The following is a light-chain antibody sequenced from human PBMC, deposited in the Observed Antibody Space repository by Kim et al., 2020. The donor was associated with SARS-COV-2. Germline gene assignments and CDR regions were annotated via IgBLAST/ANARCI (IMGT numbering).Light chain of an antibody. CDR2: RNN. CDR1: SNNVCNQG. J-gene: IGLJ2*01. Sequence: QTATPACTGNSNNVCNQGAAWLQQHQGHPPNLLSYRNNNRRSGISEGLSASGTGSTASLTITGLQPEDEADYYCSAWDSSLSAVVFGGGTKVTVL. CDR3: SAWDSSLSAVV. V-gene: IGLV10-54*01.